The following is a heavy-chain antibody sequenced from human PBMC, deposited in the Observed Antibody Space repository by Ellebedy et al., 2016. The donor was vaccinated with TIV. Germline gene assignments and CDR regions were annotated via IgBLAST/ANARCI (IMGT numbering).Heavy chain of an antibody. Sequence: GESLKISCAASGFTFSSYGMHWVRQAPGKGLEWVSSISSSSSYIYYADSVKGRFTISRDNAKNSLYLQMNSLRAEDTAVYYCARAYYGMDVWGQGTTVTVSS. CDR3: ARAYYGMDV. CDR1: GFTFSSYG. J-gene: IGHJ6*02. CDR2: ISSSSSYI. V-gene: IGHV3-21*01.